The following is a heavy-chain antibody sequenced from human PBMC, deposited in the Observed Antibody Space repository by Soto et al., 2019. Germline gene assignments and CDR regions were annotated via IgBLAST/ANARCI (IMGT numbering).Heavy chain of an antibody. V-gene: IGHV1-69*13. D-gene: IGHD6-19*01. J-gene: IGHJ4*02. CDR2: IIPIFGTA. Sequence: SVKVSCKASGGTFSSYAISWVRQAPGQGLEWMGGIIPIFGTANYAQKFQGRVTITADESTSTAYMELSSLRSEDTAVYYCAREETPGIAVASDYWGQGTLVTVSS. CDR3: AREETPGIAVASDY. CDR1: GGTFSSYA.